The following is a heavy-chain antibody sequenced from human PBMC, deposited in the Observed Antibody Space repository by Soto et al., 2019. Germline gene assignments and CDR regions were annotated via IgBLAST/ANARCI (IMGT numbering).Heavy chain of an antibody. CDR3: ATRDEYYDILTGYPGSFDP. CDR2: INHSGST. J-gene: IGHJ5*02. CDR1: GGSFSGYY. V-gene: IGHV4-34*01. Sequence: ETLSLTCAVYGGSFSGYYWSWIRQPPGKGLEWIGEINHSGSTNYNPSLKSRVTISVDTSKNQFSLKLSSVTAADTAVYYCATRDEYYDILTGYPGSFDPWGQGTLVTVSS. D-gene: IGHD3-9*01.